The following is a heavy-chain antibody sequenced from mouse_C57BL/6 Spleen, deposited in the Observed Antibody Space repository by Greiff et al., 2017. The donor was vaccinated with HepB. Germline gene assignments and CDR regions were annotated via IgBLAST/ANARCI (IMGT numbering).Heavy chain of an antibody. CDR1: GYTFTDYE. J-gene: IGHJ2*01. D-gene: IGHD1-1*01. Sequence: VKLQESGAELVRPGASVTLSCKASGYTFTDYEMHWVKQTPVHGLEWIGAIDPETGGTAYNQKFKGKAILTADKSSSTAYMELRSLTSEDSAVYYCTRYTTVAYFDYWGQGTTLTVSS. CDR3: TRYTTVAYFDY. CDR2: IDPETGGT. V-gene: IGHV1-15*01.